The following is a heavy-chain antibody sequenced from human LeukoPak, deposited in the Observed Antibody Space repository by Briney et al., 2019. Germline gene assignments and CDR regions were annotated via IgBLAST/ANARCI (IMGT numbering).Heavy chain of an antibody. Sequence: KTSETLSLTCAVYGGSFSGYYWSWIRQPPGKGLEWIGYIYYSGSTYYNPSLKSRVTISVDTSKNQFSLKLSSVTAADTAVYYCASYYDSSGYYGYNWFDPWGQGTLVTVSS. D-gene: IGHD3-22*01. CDR1: GGSFSGYY. V-gene: IGHV4-30-4*08. CDR3: ASYYDSSGYYGYNWFDP. J-gene: IGHJ5*02. CDR2: IYYSGST.